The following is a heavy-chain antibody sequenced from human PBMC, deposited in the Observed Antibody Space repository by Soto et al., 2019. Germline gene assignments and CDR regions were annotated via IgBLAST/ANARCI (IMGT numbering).Heavy chain of an antibody. D-gene: IGHD2-15*01. J-gene: IGHJ4*02. Sequence: QVQLVQSGAEVKKPGSSVKVSCKASGGTFSSYTISWVRQAPGQGLEWMGRIITILGIATYAQKFQGRVTITADKSTSTAYMEARSLRSEDTAVYYGTRDSGYCTGGSFQIEGPIDYWGQGTLVTVSS. CDR3: TRDSGYCTGGSFQIEGPIDY. CDR1: GGTFSSYT. V-gene: IGHV1-69*08. CDR2: IITILGIA.